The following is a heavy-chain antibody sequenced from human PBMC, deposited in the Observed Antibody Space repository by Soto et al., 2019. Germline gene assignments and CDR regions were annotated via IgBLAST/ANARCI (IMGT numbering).Heavy chain of an antibody. V-gene: IGHV1-18*01. D-gene: IGHD3-16*01. J-gene: IGHJ4*02. CDR1: GYTFTNFG. Sequence: QVQLVQSGAEVKKPGASVKVSCKASGYTFTNFGISWVRQAPGQGLEWMGWISAYNGNTNYAQNFQGRVTMTTDTSTNKAYMAPGGLRSDDTAVYFWARGGAPIDYWGQGTLGTGSS. CDR3: ARGGAPIDY. CDR2: ISAYNGNT.